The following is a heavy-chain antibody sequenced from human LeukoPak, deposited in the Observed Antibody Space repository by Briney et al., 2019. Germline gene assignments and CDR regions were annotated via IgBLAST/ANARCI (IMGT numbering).Heavy chain of an antibody. CDR3: VNRGFRHDDYDPFDI. J-gene: IGHJ3*02. D-gene: IGHD5-18*01. Sequence: GGSLRLSCAASGFSFSSNGMHWVRQAPGKGLEWVAVISSDGSVKHYADSVKGRFTISRDNSKNTLYLQMNSLRAEDTAVYYCVNRGFRHDDYDPFDIWGQGTMVTVSS. CDR2: ISSDGSVK. V-gene: IGHV3-30*18. CDR1: GFSFSSNG.